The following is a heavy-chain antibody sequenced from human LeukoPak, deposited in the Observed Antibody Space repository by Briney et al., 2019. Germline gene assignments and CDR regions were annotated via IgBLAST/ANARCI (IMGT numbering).Heavy chain of an antibody. Sequence: ASVKVSCKASGYTFTSFGITWVRQAPGQGLEWMGWISAYNGNTNYAQKVQGRVTMTTDTSTTTAYMELRSLRSDDTAVYYCARAPVYYYGSGSYYGGDYWGQGTLVTVSS. CDR1: GYTFTSFG. CDR2: ISAYNGNT. V-gene: IGHV1-18*01. CDR3: ARAPVYYYGSGSYYGGDY. J-gene: IGHJ4*02. D-gene: IGHD3-10*01.